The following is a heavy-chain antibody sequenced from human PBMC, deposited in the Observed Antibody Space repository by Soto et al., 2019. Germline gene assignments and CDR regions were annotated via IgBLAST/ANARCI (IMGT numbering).Heavy chain of an antibody. Sequence: EVQLVESGGGLVKPGGSLRLSCEDSGFTFSSYTMNWVRRAPGKGLEWVSSISSRSTNTHYADSVRGRFTISRDNAKRSLYLQMNCLRAEDTAVYYCARGPLYYFDYWGQGTLVTVSS. CDR3: ARGPLYYFDY. CDR1: GFTFSSYT. CDR2: ISSRSTNT. J-gene: IGHJ4*02. V-gene: IGHV3-21*02.